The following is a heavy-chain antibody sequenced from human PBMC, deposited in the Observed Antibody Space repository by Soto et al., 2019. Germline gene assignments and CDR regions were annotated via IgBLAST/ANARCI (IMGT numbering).Heavy chain of an antibody. J-gene: IGHJ6*02. CDR3: ARGREMATTKAHYYYYGMDV. D-gene: IGHD1-1*01. CDR1: GGSISSYY. V-gene: IGHV4-34*01. CDR2: INHSGST. Sequence: PSETLSLTCTVSGGSISSYYWSWIRQPPGKGLEWIGEINHSGSTNYNPSLKSRVTISVDTSKNQFSLKLSSVTAADTAVYYCARGREMATTKAHYYYYGMDVWGQGTTVTVSS.